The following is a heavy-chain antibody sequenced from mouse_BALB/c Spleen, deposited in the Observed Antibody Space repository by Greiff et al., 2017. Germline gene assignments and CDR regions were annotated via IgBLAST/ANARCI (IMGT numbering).Heavy chain of an antibody. CDR2: ISNGGST. CDR1: GFTFSSYA. V-gene: IGHV5-6-5*01. D-gene: IGHD1-1*01. J-gene: IGHJ1*01. CDR3: ARHYYGSSYRYWYFDV. Sequence: EVQGVESGGDLVKPGGSLKLSCAASGFTFSSYAMSWVRQTPEKRLEWVASISNGGSTDYPDSVKGRFTISRDNARNILYLQMSSLRSEDTAMYYCARHYYGSSYRYWYFDVWGAGTTVTVSS.